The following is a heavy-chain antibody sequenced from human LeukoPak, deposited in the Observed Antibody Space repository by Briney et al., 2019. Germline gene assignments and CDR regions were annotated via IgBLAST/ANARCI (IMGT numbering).Heavy chain of an antibody. Sequence: GGSLRLSCAASGFTFDDYGMHWVRQAPGKGLEWVSGISWNSGSIDYADSVKGRFTISRDNAKNSLYLQMNSLRAEDTAFYYCAKAEGFFGGYYDHWGQGTLVTVSS. CDR2: ISWNSGSI. J-gene: IGHJ4*02. CDR3: AKAEGFFGGYYDH. CDR1: GFTFDDYG. D-gene: IGHD4-23*01. V-gene: IGHV3-9*01.